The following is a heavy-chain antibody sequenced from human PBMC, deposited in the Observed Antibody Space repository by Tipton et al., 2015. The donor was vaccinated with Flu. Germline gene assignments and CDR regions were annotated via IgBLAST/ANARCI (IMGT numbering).Heavy chain of an antibody. CDR1: DYSISSGYY. CDR2: ISHSGRT. CDR3: VRDQGFGDGLTYDYYGMDV. V-gene: IGHV4-38-2*02. J-gene: IGHJ6*02. Sequence: TLSLTCAVSDYSISSGYYWGWVRQPPGKGLEWIGCISHSGRTYYNPSLKSRVTISVDTAKNQFSQRLSSVTAADTAVYYCVRDQGFGDGLTYDYYGMDVWSQGTTVTVSS. D-gene: IGHD3-10*01.